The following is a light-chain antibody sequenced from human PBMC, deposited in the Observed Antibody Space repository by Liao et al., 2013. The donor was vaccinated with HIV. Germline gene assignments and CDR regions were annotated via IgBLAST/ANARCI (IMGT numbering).Light chain of an antibody. J-gene: IGLJ2*01. CDR2: QDS. V-gene: IGLV3-1*01. Sequence: SYELTQPPSVSVSPGQTASITCSGDKLGDQYACWYQQKPGHSPVLVIFQDSKRPSGIPERFSGSNSGNTATLTISGTQAMDEADYYCQVWDNNVDHVVFGGGTKLTVL. CDR3: QVWDNNVDHVV. CDR1: KLGDQY.